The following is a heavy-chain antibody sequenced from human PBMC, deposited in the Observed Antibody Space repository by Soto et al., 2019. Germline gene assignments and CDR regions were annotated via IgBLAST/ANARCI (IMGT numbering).Heavy chain of an antibody. Sequence: EVQLVESGGGLVQPGGSLRLSCAASGFTFSSYDMHWVRQATGKGLEWVSTIGTAGDTYYPGSVKGPFTISRENAKNSLSLQMNSLRAGDTAVYYCARGVTMVRGVIIDGFDPWGQGNLITVSS. CDR1: GFTFSSYD. CDR2: IGTAGDT. CDR3: ARGVTMVRGVIIDGFDP. V-gene: IGHV3-13*04. J-gene: IGHJ5*02. D-gene: IGHD3-10*01.